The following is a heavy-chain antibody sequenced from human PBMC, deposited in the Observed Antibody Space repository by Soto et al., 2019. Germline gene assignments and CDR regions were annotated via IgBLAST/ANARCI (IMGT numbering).Heavy chain of an antibody. CDR3: ARARIVVSGTIVDF. Sequence: SETLSLTCTVSGYSVTSGSYLGWFRQPPEKGLEWIGSVYLSGHTYHNPSLMSRVTISIDTSKNQFSLKLTSVTAADTAVYYCARARIVVSGTIVDFWGQGTLVTVSS. D-gene: IGHD1-7*01. V-gene: IGHV4-38-2*02. CDR1: GYSVTSGSY. J-gene: IGHJ4*02. CDR2: VYLSGHT.